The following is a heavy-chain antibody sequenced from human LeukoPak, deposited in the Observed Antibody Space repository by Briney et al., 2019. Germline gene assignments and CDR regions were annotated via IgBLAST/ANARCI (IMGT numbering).Heavy chain of an antibody. J-gene: IGHJ4*02. V-gene: IGHV1-2*06. CDR3: AAYDYVWGSYRSFDY. D-gene: IGHD3-16*02. CDR2: INPNSGGT. Sequence: GASVKVSCKASGYTFTGYYMHWVRQAPGQGPEWMGRINPNSGGTNYAQKFQGRVTMTRDTSISTAYMELSRLRSDDTAVYYCAAYDYVWGSYRSFDYWGQGTLVTVSS. CDR1: GYTFTGYY.